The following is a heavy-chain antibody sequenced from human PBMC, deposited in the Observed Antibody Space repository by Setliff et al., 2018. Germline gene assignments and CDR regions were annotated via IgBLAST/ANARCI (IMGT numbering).Heavy chain of an antibody. D-gene: IGHD2-15*01. J-gene: IGHJ3*02. CDR2: VFSVDSDT. V-gene: IGHV5-51*01. Sequence: GESLKISCKGSGYRFTTDGFGWVRQMPGKGLECMGIVFSVDSDTRYSPSFQVQVTMAADKSISTAYLQWSSLKASDTAMYYCASPQTGCSGGTCYPDAFDMWGQGTVVTVSS. CDR3: ASPQTGCSGGTCYPDAFDM. CDR1: GYRFTTDG.